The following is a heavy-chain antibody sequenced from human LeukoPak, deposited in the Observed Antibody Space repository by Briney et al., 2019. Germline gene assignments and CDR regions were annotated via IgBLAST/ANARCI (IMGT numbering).Heavy chain of an antibody. J-gene: IGHJ4*02. CDR2: ISAYNGNT. V-gene: IGHV1-18*01. CDR1: GYTFTSYG. CDR3: ATYDNTAFRFDY. D-gene: IGHD3-22*01. Sequence: ASVQVSCKASGYTFTSYGISWVRQAPGEGLESMGWISAYNGNTNYAQKLQGRVTMTTDTSTSTAYMELRSLRSDDTAVYYCATYDNTAFRFDYWGQGTLVTVSS.